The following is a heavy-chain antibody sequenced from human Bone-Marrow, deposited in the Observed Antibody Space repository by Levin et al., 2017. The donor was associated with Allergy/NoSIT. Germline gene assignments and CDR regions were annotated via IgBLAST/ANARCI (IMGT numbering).Heavy chain of an antibody. CDR3: ERGNFGSGSSLSP. V-gene: IGHV4-39*02. CDR1: GASIRGGGFF. J-gene: IGHJ5*02. Sequence: TSQTLSLTCSVSGASIRGGGFFWAWIRQVPQKGPEWIGSISYPGNTYYNPSLRGRVTISEDTSKNHFSLELNSVTAADSAVYYCERGNFGSGSSLSPWGQGILVTVSS. D-gene: IGHD3-10*01. CDR2: ISYPGNT.